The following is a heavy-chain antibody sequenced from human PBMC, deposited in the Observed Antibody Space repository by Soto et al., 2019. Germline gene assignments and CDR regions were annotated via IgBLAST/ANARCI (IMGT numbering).Heavy chain of an antibody. CDR1: GYTFTGYY. Sequence: ASVKVSCKASGYTFTGYYMHWVRQAPGQGLEWMGWINPNSGGTNYAQKFQGWVTMTRDTSISTAYMELSRLSSDDTAVYYCARVVGRYCSGGSCYHDAFDIWGQGTMVTVSS. J-gene: IGHJ3*02. CDR2: INPNSGGT. V-gene: IGHV1-2*04. D-gene: IGHD2-15*01. CDR3: ARVVGRYCSGGSCYHDAFDI.